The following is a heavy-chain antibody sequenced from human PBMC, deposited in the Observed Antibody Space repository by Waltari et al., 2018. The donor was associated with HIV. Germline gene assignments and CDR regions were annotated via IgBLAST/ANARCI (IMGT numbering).Heavy chain of an antibody. CDR1: GYDFSTFA. J-gene: IGHJ4*02. Sequence: QVQLVQSGAEVKQPGASVKVSCKPSGYDFSTFAINWLRQATGQGLEWMGWMSPNSGKTGYAQKFHGRLSMTRDTSIDTAYMELSRLRSEDTALYYCARDQTSGSGWYSFDYWGQGTLVTVSS. V-gene: IGHV1-8*01. D-gene: IGHD6-19*01. CDR2: MSPNSGKT. CDR3: ARDQTSGSGWYSFDY.